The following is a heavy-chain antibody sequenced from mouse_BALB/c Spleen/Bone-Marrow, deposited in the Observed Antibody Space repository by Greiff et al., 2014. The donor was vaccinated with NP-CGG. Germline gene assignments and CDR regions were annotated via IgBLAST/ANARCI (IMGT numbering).Heavy chain of an antibody. CDR2: IDPENGDT. J-gene: IGHJ4*01. CDR3: NALLRKEAMDY. V-gene: IGHV14-4*02. D-gene: IGHD1-1*01. CDR1: GFNIKDYY. Sequence: EVQLQQSGAELVRSGASVKLSCTASGFNIKDYYIHWVKQRPEQGLEWIGWIDPENGDTEYAPKFQGKAIMTADTSANTAYLQLSSLTSEDTAVYYCNALLRKEAMDYWGQGTSVTVSS.